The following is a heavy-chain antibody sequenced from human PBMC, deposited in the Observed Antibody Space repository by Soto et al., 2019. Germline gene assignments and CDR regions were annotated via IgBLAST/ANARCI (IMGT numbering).Heavy chain of an antibody. J-gene: IGHJ4*02. CDR2: MNPNSGGT. D-gene: IGHD3-22*01. CDR1: GDTVTGYY. CDR3: ARAYQKEPMIVVVPPIGIHY. V-gene: IGHV1-2*02. Sequence: SLRFSCKPGGDTVTGYYMHWGRKKAGQGLGVMGWMNPNSGGTNYAQKFQGRVTMTRDTSISTAYMELSRLRSDDTAVYYCARAYQKEPMIVVVPPIGIHYWGQGTLVTVSS.